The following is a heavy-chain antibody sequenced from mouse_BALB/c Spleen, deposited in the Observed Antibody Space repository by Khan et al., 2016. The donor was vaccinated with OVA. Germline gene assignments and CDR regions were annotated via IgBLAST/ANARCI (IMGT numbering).Heavy chain of an antibody. CDR3: ARGGSSGPAWVTY. V-gene: IGHV3-6*02. Sequence: EVELVESGPGLVKPSQSLSLTCSVTGYSITNGYFWNWIRPFPGNNLEWMGYIRYDGNTNYNPSLKNRISITRDTSKNQFFLNLNSVTPEDTATYYCARGGSSGPAWVTYWGQGTLVTVSA. J-gene: IGHJ3*01. D-gene: IGHD3-1*01. CDR2: IRYDGNT. CDR1: GYSITNGYF.